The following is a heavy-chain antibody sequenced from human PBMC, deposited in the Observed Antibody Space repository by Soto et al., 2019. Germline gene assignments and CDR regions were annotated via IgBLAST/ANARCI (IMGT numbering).Heavy chain of an antibody. J-gene: IGHJ4*02. Sequence: SETLSLTCAVYGGSFSGYYWSCIRQPPGKGLEWIGEINHSGSTNYNPSLKSRVTISVDTSKNQFSLKLSSVTAADTAVYYCARGRKMTTVSFGYYFDYWGQGTLVTVSS. CDR3: ARGRKMTTVSFGYYFDY. CDR2: INHSGST. CDR1: GGSFSGYY. D-gene: IGHD4-4*01. V-gene: IGHV4-34*01.